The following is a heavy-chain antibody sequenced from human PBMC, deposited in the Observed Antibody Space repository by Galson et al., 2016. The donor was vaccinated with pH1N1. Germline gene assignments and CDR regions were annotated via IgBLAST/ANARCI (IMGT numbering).Heavy chain of an antibody. CDR1: GGSLSTYY. CDR2: IFSSGAT. J-gene: IGHJ5*02. Sequence: SETLSLTCSVSGGSLSTYYWSWIRQPAGKGLEWIGRIFSSGATNYSPVLKSQVTISVDTLKNQISLILKSVTAADTAVYYCARVYQYGDPHQFDPWGQGSLVTVSS. D-gene: IGHD4-17*01. CDR3: ARVYQYGDPHQFDP. V-gene: IGHV4-4*07.